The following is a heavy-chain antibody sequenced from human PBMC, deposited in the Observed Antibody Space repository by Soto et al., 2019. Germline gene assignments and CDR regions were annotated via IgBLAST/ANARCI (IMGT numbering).Heavy chain of an antibody. V-gene: IGHV1-2*02. CDR3: ARDLGDYYDSSGYWFAP. CDR1: GYTFSGYY. J-gene: IGHJ5*02. CDR2: INPNSGGT. Sequence: ASVKVSCKASGYTFSGYYMHWVRQAPGQGLEWMGWINPNSGGTNYAQKFQGRVTMTRDTSISTAYMELSRLRSDDTAVYYCARDLGDYYDSSGYWFAPWGQGTLVTVSS. D-gene: IGHD3-22*01.